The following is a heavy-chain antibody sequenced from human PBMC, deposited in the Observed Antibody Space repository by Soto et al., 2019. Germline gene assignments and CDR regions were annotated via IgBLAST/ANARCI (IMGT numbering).Heavy chain of an antibody. V-gene: IGHV4-39*01. CDR3: ARRPALHYCSSTSCYAVSGVILTYLGFDP. D-gene: IGHD2-2*01. Sequence: SETLSLTCTVSGGSISSSSYYWGWIRQPPGKGLEWIGSIYYSGSTYYNPSLKSRVTISVDTSKNQFSLKLSSVTAADTAVYYGARRPALHYCSSTSCYAVSGVILTYLGFDPWGQGTLVTVSS. J-gene: IGHJ5*02. CDR1: GGSISSSSYY. CDR2: IYYSGST.